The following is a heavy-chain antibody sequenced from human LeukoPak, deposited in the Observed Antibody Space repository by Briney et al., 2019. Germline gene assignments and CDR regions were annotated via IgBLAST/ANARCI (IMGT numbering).Heavy chain of an antibody. CDR1: GFFFNSYW. J-gene: IGHJ4*02. V-gene: IGHV3-7*01. Sequence: GGSLRLSCVTSGFFFNSYWMSWVRQAPGKGLEWVANENQDGSEIYYVDSVKGRFIMSRDNTKNSFYLQMNSLRAEDAAVYYCAKPLERDGYNPPDYWGQGTLVTVSS. D-gene: IGHD5-24*01. CDR2: ENQDGSEI. CDR3: AKPLERDGYNPPDY.